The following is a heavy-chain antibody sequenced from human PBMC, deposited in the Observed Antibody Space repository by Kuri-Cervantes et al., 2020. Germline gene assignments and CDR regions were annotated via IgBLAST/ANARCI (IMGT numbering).Heavy chain of an antibody. CDR1: GFTFSSYW. CDR2: IKQDGSEK. V-gene: IGHV3-7*01. Sequence: GESLKISCAASGFTFSSYWMSWVRQAPGRGLEWVANIKQDGSEKYYVVSVKGRFTISRDNAKNSLYLQMNSLRAEDTAVYYCARRYGGTVGFDYWGQGTLVTVSS. CDR3: ARRYGGTVGFDY. J-gene: IGHJ4*02. D-gene: IGHD5-12*01.